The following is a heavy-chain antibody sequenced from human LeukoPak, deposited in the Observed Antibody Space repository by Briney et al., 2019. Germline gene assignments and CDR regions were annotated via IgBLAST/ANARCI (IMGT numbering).Heavy chain of an antibody. Sequence: GGSLRLSCAASGLTFSRNCMNWVRQAPGKGLEWVSSISTSSSYIYYADSVKGRFTISRNNGKNSLYLQMNSLRAEDTAVYYCARGAEGIAATDSNFDYWGRGTLVTVSS. D-gene: IGHD6-13*01. V-gene: IGHV3-21*01. CDR1: GLTFSRNC. CDR3: ARGAEGIAATDSNFDY. J-gene: IGHJ4*02. CDR2: ISTSSSYI.